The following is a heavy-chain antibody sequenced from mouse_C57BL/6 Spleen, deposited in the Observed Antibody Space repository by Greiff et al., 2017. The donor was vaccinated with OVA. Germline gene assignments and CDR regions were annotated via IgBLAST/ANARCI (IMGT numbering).Heavy chain of an antibody. CDR2: IYPGDGDT. D-gene: IGHD3-2*02. CDR3: ARPAQATNFDY. J-gene: IGHJ2*01. CDR1: GYAFSSSW. V-gene: IGHV1-82*01. Sequence: LVESGPELVKPGASVKISCKASGYAFSSSWMNWVKQRPGQGLEWIGRIYPGDGDTNYNGKFKGKATLTADKSSSTAYMQLSSLTSEDSAVYFCARPAQATNFDYWGQGTTLTVSS.